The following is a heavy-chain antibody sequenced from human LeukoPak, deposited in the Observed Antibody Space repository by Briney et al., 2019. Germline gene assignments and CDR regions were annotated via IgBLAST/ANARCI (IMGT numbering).Heavy chain of an antibody. CDR3: ARAPAPAAFSESYFDY. CDR1: GGSISSGGYY. J-gene: IGHJ4*02. Sequence: SETLSLTCTVSGGSISSGGYYWSWIRQHPGKGLEWIGYIYYSGSTYYNPSLKSRVTISVDTSKNQFSLKLSSVTAADTAVYYCARAPAPAAFSESYFDYWGQGTLVTVSS. V-gene: IGHV4-30-4*08. CDR2: IYYSGST. D-gene: IGHD2-2*01.